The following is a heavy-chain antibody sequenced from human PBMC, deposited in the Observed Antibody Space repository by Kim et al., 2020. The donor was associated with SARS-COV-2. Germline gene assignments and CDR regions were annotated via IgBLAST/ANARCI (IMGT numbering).Heavy chain of an antibody. V-gene: IGHV3-30*18. CDR2: ISYDGSNK. CDR3: AKAQQIGTYYDYVWGSYRWWAFDY. CDR1: GFTFGSYG. D-gene: IGHD3-16*02. J-gene: IGHJ4*02. Sequence: GGSLRLSCAASGFTFGSYGMHWVRQAPGKGLEWVAVISYDGSNKYYADSVNGRFTISRDNSKNTLYLQMNSQRAEDTAVYYCAKAQQIGTYYDYVWGSYRWWAFDYWGQGTLVTVSS.